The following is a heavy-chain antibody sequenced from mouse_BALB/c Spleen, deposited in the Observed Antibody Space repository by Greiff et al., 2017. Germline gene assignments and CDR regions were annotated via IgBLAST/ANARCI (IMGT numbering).Heavy chain of an antibody. CDR1: GFTFSSYT. V-gene: IGHV5-6-4*01. Sequence: EVKLVESGGGLVKPGGSLKLSCAASGFTFSSYTMSWVRQTPEKRLEWVATISSGGSYTYYPDSVKGRFTISRDNAKNTLYLQMSSLKSEDTAMYYCTRDNYYGSSYFDYWGQGTTLTVSS. CDR3: TRDNYYGSSYFDY. J-gene: IGHJ2*01. CDR2: ISSGGSYT. D-gene: IGHD1-1*01.